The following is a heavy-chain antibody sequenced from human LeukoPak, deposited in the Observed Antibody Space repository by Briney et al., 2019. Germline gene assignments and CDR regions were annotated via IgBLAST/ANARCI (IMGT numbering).Heavy chain of an antibody. CDR1: GFTFSSYW. D-gene: IGHD2-15*01. CDR2: INSDGSST. CDR3: AKDSHRDCSGGSCYLGPRWFDP. V-gene: IGHV3-74*01. J-gene: IGHJ5*02. Sequence: GGSLRLSCAASGFTFSSYWMHWVRQAPGKGLVWVSRINSDGSSTPYADSVKGRFTISRDNAKNTLYLQMNSLRVEDTAVYYCAKDSHRDCSGGSCYLGPRWFDPWGQGTLVTVSS.